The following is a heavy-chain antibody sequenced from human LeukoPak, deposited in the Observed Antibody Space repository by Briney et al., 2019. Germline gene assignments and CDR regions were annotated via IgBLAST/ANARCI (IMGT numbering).Heavy chain of an antibody. CDR2: ISSSSSYI. CDR3: ARGSSTLQAFDI. J-gene: IGHJ3*02. CDR1: GFTFSSYS. V-gene: IGHV3-21*04. Sequence: GGSLRLSCAASGFTFSSYSMNWVRQAPGKGLEWVSSISSSSSYIYYADSVKGRFTISRDNAKNSLYLQMNSLRAEDTALYHCARGSSTLQAFDIWGQGTMVTVSS.